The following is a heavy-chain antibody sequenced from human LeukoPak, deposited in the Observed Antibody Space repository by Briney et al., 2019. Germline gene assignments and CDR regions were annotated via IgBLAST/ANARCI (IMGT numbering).Heavy chain of an antibody. J-gene: IGHJ6*02. CDR1: GFTFSSYG. CDR3: ARQESLRFLEWLPHYYYYYGTDV. Sequence: PGGSLRLSCAASGFTFSSYGMHWVRQAPGKGLEWVAVIWYDGSNKYYADSVKGRFTISRDNSKNTLYLQMNSLRAEDTAVYYCARQESLRFLEWLPHYYYYYGTDVWGQGTTVTVSS. V-gene: IGHV3-33*01. D-gene: IGHD3-3*01. CDR2: IWYDGSNK.